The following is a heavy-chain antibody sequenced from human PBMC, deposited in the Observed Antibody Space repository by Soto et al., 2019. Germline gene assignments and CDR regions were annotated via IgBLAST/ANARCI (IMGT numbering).Heavy chain of an antibody. CDR3: ARPSVFGVVQFDY. Sequence: SETLSLTCTVSGDSISSSSYYWGWVRQPPGKGLEWIGSIYYSGSTFYNPSLKSRVTISVDTSKNEFSLKLRSVIAADTAVYYCARPSVFGVVQFDYWGQGILVTVSS. CDR1: GDSISSSSYY. J-gene: IGHJ4*02. D-gene: IGHD3-3*01. CDR2: IYYSGST. V-gene: IGHV4-39*01.